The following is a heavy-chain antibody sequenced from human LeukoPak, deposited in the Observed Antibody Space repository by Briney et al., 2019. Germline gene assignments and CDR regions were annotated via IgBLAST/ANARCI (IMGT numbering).Heavy chain of an antibody. CDR3: ARLPKAAAGSDFDY. D-gene: IGHD6-13*01. Sequence: SETLSLTCAVYGGSFSGYYWSWIRQPPGKGLEWIGEINHSGSTNYNPSLKSRVTISVDTSKNQFSLKLSSVTAADTAVYYCARLPKAAAGSDFDYWGQGTLVTVSS. J-gene: IGHJ4*02. V-gene: IGHV4-34*01. CDR1: GGSFSGYY. CDR2: INHSGST.